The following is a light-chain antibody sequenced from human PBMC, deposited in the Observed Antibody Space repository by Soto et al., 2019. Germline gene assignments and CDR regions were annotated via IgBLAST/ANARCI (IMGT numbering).Light chain of an antibody. J-gene: IGKJ5*01. CDR3: QQRSNWPVT. CDR1: QSVNGY. V-gene: IGKV3-11*01. Sequence: EILLTQSPATLSLSPGERATLSCRASQSVNGYLAWYQQKPGQAPRLLIYGTSNMATGIPARFSGSGSGTDFTLTISSLEPEDFAVYYCQQRSNWPVTFGQGTRLEIK. CDR2: GTS.